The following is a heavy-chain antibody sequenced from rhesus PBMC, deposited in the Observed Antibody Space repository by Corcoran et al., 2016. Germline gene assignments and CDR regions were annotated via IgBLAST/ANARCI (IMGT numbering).Heavy chain of an antibody. CDR2: IKNKADGGTA. CDR3: TRGGYSSGWPFDY. V-gene: IGHV3-16*01. Sequence: EVQLVESGGGLVQPGGSLRLSCAASGFTFSNYWMNWVRQAPGKGLDWVGRIKNKADGGTAAYAEAVKGRFTISRDDSKNTLYLKMNSLKTEDTAVYYCTRGGYSSGWPFDYWGQGVLVTVSS. D-gene: IGHD6-31*01. J-gene: IGHJ4*01. CDR1: GFTFSNYW.